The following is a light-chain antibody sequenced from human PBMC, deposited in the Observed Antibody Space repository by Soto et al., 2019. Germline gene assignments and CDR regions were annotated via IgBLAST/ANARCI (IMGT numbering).Light chain of an antibody. CDR1: ESVNNNY. CDR3: QQYATSPRT. V-gene: IGKV3-20*01. J-gene: IGKJ1*01. Sequence: EIGLTQSPGTVSLSPGEEATLSCRASESVNNNYLAWYQQIPGQAPRLLIYAASSRATGIPDRFSGRGSGTDFTLTISRLEPEDFSVYYCQQYATSPRTFGQGTMVDIK. CDR2: AAS.